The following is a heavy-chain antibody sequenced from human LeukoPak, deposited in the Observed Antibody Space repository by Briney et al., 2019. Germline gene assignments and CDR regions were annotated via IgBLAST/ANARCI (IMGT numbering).Heavy chain of an antibody. V-gene: IGHV1-18*01. J-gene: IGHJ6*03. Sequence: ASVKVSCKASGYTFTSYGISWVRQAPGQGLEWMGWIGAYNGNTNYAQKLQGRVTMTTDTSTSTAYMELRSLRSDDTAVYYCARESTVTTPYYYYYYMDVWGKGTTVTVSS. CDR1: GYTFTSYG. CDR2: IGAYNGNT. D-gene: IGHD4-11*01. CDR3: ARESTVTTPYYYYYYMDV.